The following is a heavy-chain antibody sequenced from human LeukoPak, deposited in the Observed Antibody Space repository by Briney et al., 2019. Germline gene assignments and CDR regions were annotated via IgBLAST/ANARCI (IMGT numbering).Heavy chain of an antibody. V-gene: IGHV3-21*01. CDR1: GFTFSSYS. J-gene: IGHJ4*02. CDR2: ISRSSSYI. Sequence: GGSLRLSCAASGFTFSSYSMNWVRQAPGKGLEWVSSISRSSSYIYYADSVKGRFTIPRDNAKNSLYLQMNSLRAEDTAVYYCAREEAFDYWGEGTLVTVSS. CDR3: AREEAFDY.